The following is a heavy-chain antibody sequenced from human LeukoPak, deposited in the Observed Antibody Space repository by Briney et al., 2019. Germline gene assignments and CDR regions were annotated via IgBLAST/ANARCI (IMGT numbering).Heavy chain of an antibody. V-gene: IGHV1-2*02. CDR2: INPNSGGT. CDR3: ARVPSSSSKPRDY. CDR1: GDTFTGYY. D-gene: IGHD6-6*01. J-gene: IGHJ4*02. Sequence: ASVKVSCKASGDTFTGYYMHWVRQAPGQGLEWMGWINPNSGGTNYAQKFQGRVTMTRDTSISTAYMELSRLRSDDTAVYYCARVPSSSSKPRDYWGQGTLVTVSS.